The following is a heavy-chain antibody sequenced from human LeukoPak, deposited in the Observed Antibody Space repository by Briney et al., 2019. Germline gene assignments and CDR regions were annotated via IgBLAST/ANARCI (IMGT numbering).Heavy chain of an antibody. V-gene: IGHV1-18*01. D-gene: IGHD2-2*01. J-gene: IGHJ6*03. CDR2: ISAYNGNT. CDR3: ARGSRVVVVSYYYYMDV. Sequence: GASVKVSCKASGYTFTSYGISWVRQAPGQGLEWMGWISAYNGNTNYAQKFQGRVTMTRNTSISTAYMELSSLRSEDTAVYYCARGSRVVVVSYYYYMDVWGKGTTVTVSS. CDR1: GYTFTSYG.